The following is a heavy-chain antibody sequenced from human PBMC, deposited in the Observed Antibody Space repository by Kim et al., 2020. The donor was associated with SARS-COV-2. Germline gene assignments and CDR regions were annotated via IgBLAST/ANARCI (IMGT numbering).Heavy chain of an antibody. Sequence: SETLSLTCTVSGGSVSSGSYYWSWIRQPPGKGLEWIGYIYYSGSTNYNPSLKSRVTISVDTSKNQFSLKLSSVTAADTAVYYCARDVMITFGGVIGDYYYYYGMDVWGQGTTVTVSS. D-gene: IGHD3-16*02. J-gene: IGHJ6*02. CDR1: GGSVSSGSYY. CDR2: IYYSGST. V-gene: IGHV4-61*01. CDR3: ARDVMITFGGVIGDYYYYYGMDV.